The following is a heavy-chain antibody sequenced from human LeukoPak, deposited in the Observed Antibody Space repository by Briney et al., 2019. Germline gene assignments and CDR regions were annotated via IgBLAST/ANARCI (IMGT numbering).Heavy chain of an antibody. CDR3: AREVAGLAFDY. CDR1: GFTFSSYG. V-gene: IGHV3-74*01. Sequence: GGSLRLSCAASGFTFSSYGMHWVRQAPGKGLVWVSRINTDGSSTSYADSVKGRFTISRDNAKNTLYLQMNSLRAEDTAVYYCAREVAGLAFDYWGQGTLVTVSS. J-gene: IGHJ4*02. CDR2: INTDGSST. D-gene: IGHD6-19*01.